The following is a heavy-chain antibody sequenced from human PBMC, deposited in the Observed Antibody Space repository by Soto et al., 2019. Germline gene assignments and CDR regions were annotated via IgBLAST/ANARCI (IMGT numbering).Heavy chain of an antibody. Sequence: GGSLRLSCAASGFTFSSYWMSWVRQAPGKGLESVANIKQEGSEKYYVDSVKGRFTISRDNAKNSLYLQMNSLRAEDTAVYYCARDDGGGYCSSTSCRGAFDIWGQGTMVTVSS. CDR1: GFTFSSYW. J-gene: IGHJ3*02. CDR3: ARDDGGGYCSSTSCRGAFDI. V-gene: IGHV3-7*01. D-gene: IGHD2-2*01. CDR2: IKQEGSEK.